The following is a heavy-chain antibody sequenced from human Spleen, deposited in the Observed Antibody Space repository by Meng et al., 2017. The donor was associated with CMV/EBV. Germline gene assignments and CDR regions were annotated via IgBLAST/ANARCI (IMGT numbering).Heavy chain of an antibody. D-gene: IGHD1-7*01. CDR3: ARETTGTTAGRWFDP. CDR2: IYTSGST. CDR1: GGPSTSYY. J-gene: IGHJ5*02. V-gene: IGHV4-4*07. Sequence: VSGGPSTSYYWSWIRQPDVKGLEWIGRIYTSGSTNYNPSLKSRLTMSVDTSNNQFSLKLSSLTAADTAVYYCARETTGTTAGRWFDPWGQGTLVTVSS.